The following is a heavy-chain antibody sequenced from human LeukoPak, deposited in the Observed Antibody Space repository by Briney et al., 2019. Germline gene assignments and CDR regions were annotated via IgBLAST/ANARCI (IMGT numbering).Heavy chain of an antibody. D-gene: IGHD3-22*01. Sequence: RSLRLSCAASGFTFSSYNMNRVRQAPGEGLEWVSSISSSSSYIYYGDSVKGRFTISRDNAKNSLYLQMNSLRGGDTAVYYCARERRDGVIFDIWGQGTMVTVCS. CDR1: GFTFSSYN. J-gene: IGHJ3*02. CDR2: ISSSSSYI. CDR3: ARERRDGVIFDI. V-gene: IGHV3-21*01.